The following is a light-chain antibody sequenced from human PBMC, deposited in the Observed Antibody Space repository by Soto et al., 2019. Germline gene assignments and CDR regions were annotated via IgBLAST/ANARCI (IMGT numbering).Light chain of an antibody. Sequence: IVITQSPGSLAVSLGEGATINCRSSQSVLHSSYKNNYLAWYQQKPGQPPKLLIYWASTRESGVPDRFSGSGSGTDFTLTISSLQAEDVAVYYCQQYYSTPPTFGGGTKVEIK. CDR2: WAS. CDR3: QQYYSTPPT. J-gene: IGKJ4*01. CDR1: QSVLHSSYKNNY. V-gene: IGKV4-1*01.